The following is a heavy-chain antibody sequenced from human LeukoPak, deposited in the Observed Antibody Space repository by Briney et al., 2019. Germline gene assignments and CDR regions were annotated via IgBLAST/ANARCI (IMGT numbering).Heavy chain of an antibody. CDR2: INHSGST. D-gene: IGHD2-15*01. CDR3: ARGEGYCSGGSCYSYWFDP. V-gene: IGHV4-34*01. Sequence: SETLSLTCAVYGGSFSGYYWGWIRQPPGKGLEWIGEINHSGSTNYNPSLKSRVTISVDTSKNQFSLKLSSVTAADTAVYYCARGEGYCSGGSCYSYWFDPWGQGTLVTVSS. CDR1: GGSFSGYY. J-gene: IGHJ5*02.